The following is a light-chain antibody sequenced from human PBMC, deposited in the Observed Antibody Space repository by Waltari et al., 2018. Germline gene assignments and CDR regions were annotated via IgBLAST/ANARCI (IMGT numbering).Light chain of an antibody. CDR3: QQYNSWPPLT. CDR1: QSLSSSY. CDR2: GAS. Sequence: EIVMTQSPATLSVSPGERATLSCRASQSLSSSYLAWYQQKPGQAPRLLIYGASTRATGIPARFSGSGSGTELTLTISSLQSEDFAVYYCQQYNSWPPLTFGGGTKVEIK. J-gene: IGKJ4*01. V-gene: IGKV3-15*01.